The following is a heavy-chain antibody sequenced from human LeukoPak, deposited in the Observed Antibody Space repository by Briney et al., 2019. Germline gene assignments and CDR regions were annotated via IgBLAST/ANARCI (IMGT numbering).Heavy chain of an antibody. CDR3: ARGPSSSWSNWFDP. Sequence: PSETLSLTCTVSGGSISSSTHYWGWIRQPPGKGLEWVSYISSSIITIYYADSVKGRFTISRDNAKNSLYLQMNSLRDEDTAVYYCARGPSSSWSNWFDPWGQGTLVTVSS. J-gene: IGHJ5*02. CDR1: GGSISSST. V-gene: IGHV3-48*02. D-gene: IGHD6-13*01. CDR2: ISSSIITI.